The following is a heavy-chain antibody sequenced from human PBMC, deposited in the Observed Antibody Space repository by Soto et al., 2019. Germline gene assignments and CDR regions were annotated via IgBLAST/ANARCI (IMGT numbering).Heavy chain of an antibody. V-gene: IGHV1-69*13. D-gene: IGHD1-26*01. CDR3: AGHTRNNYFDY. J-gene: IGHJ4*02. Sequence: SSVKVSCKAFGHTFSGYASSCGRQAPGQGLEWMGGIIPIFGTANYANKFQGRVTITADESTSTAYMELSSLRTKDTAVYYGAGHTRNNYFDYWGQGTLVTVSS. CDR1: GHTFSGYA. CDR2: IIPIFGTA.